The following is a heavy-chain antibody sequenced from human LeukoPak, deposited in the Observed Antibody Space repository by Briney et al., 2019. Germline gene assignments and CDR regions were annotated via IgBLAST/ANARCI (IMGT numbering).Heavy chain of an antibody. D-gene: IGHD6-13*01. J-gene: IGHJ4*02. V-gene: IGHV3-30*04. CDR1: GFTFSTYS. CDR3: ASGFGTRSWAFDY. CDR2: ISYEGTNE. Sequence: GGSLRLSCAASGFTFSTYSAHWVRPAPGRGLERVAVISYEGTNENYADSVKGRFTISRDNSKNTLYLQMNSLRDEDTASYYCASGFGTRSWAFDYWGQLALITV.